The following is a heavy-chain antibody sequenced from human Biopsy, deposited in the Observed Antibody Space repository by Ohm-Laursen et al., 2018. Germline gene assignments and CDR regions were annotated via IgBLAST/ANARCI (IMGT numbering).Heavy chain of an antibody. J-gene: IGHJ5*02. Sequence: GTLSLTCTVYGGTYSGYYWSWIRQPPGKGLEWIGEVHHDGRANYNPSLKSRVTISGDMSKKQFSLKLSGVTAADTAVYYCARFIVPSLHCSDGVCPIRWFDPWGQGTLVTVFS. CDR2: VHHDGRA. V-gene: IGHV4-34*01. CDR1: GGTYSGYY. D-gene: IGHD2-15*01. CDR3: ARFIVPSLHCSDGVCPIRWFDP.